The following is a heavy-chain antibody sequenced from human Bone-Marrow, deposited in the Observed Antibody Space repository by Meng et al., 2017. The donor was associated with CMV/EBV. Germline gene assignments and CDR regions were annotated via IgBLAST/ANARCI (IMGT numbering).Heavy chain of an antibody. CDR3: ARAPYSSGWYSY. CDR1: GFTVSDYY. V-gene: IGHV3-11*01. CDR2: ISSSGSTI. D-gene: IGHD6-19*01. J-gene: IGHJ4*02. Sequence: GESLKISCAASGFTVSDYYMSWIRQAPGKGLEWVSYISSSGSTIYYADSVKGRFTISRDNAKNSLYLQMNSLRAEDTAVYYCARAPYSSGWYSYWGQGTLVTVSS.